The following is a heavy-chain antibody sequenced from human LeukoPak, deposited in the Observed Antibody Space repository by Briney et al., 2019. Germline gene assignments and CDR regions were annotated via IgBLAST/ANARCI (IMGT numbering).Heavy chain of an antibody. Sequence: PSGTLCLSCAASAFTFSSYSMIWLRQAPGKGLEWVSYINSSSSTKYYADSVTGRFTISRDNAKNSLYLQMNSLRAGDTAVYYCAKAPGVRDSSRGSGSPSYFDYWGQGNLVTVSS. CDR1: AFTFSSYS. J-gene: IGHJ4*02. CDR2: INSSSSTK. CDR3: AKAPGVRDSSRGSGSPSYFDY. V-gene: IGHV3-48*01. D-gene: IGHD3-10*01.